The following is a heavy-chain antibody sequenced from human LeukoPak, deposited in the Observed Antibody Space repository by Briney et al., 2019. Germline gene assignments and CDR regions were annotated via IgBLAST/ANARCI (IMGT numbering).Heavy chain of an antibody. CDR2: ISAYNGNT. D-gene: IGHD2-15*01. J-gene: IGHJ4*02. Sequence: GASVKVSCKASGYTFTSYGISWVRQAPGQGLEWMGWISAYNGNTNYAQKFQGRVTMTRDTSISTAYMELSRLRSDDTAVYYCATEIRAICSGGSCYYSGYDYWGQGTLVTVSS. CDR1: GYTFTSYG. V-gene: IGHV1-18*01. CDR3: ATEIRAICSGGSCYYSGYDY.